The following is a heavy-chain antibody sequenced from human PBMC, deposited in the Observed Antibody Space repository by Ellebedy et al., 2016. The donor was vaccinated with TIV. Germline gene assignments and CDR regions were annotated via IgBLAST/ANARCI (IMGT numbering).Heavy chain of an antibody. J-gene: IGHJ5*02. CDR2: TYAGAST. D-gene: IGHD4-11*01. CDR3: ARYHYRTFDP. V-gene: IGHV3-53*01. CDR1: GFTISNYF. Sequence: PGGSLRLSCEVSGFTISNYFMSWVRQAPGKGLEWVSLTYAGASTYYADSVEGRFTISRDISKNSLYLQMNSLRAEDTAVYYCARYHYRTFDPWGQGTLVTVSS.